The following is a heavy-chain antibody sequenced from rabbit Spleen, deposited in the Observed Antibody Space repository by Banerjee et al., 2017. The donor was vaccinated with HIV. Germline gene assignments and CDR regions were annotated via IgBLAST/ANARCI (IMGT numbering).Heavy chain of an antibody. Sequence: QSLEESGGDLVKPGASLTLTCTASGVSFSSSSYMCWVRQAPGKGLEWIACIDAGSSGFTYFATWAKGRFTISKTSSTTVTLQMTSLTAADTATYFCTRQSDLWGPGTLVTVS. V-gene: IGHV1S40*01. D-gene: IGHD3-3*01. J-gene: IGHJ4*01. CDR1: GVSFSSSSY. CDR3: TRQSDL. CDR2: IDAGSSGFT.